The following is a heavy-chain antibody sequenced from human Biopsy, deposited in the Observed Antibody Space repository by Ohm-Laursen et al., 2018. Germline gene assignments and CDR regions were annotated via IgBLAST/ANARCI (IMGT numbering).Heavy chain of an antibody. CDR1: GFTFGDYY. V-gene: IGHV3-11*01. Sequence: SLRLSCTAPGFTFGDYYMSWIRQAPGKGLEWLSYISGSGVTKMYADSVKGRFTVSRDDAMNSVYLQMNSLRGEDTAVYYCARAVGIAAAPIDYWGQGTLVTVSS. CDR2: ISGSGVTK. CDR3: ARAVGIAAAPIDY. J-gene: IGHJ4*02. D-gene: IGHD2-15*01.